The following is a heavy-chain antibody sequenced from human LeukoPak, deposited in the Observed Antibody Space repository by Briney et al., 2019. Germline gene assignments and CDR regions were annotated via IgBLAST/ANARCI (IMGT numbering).Heavy chain of an antibody. J-gene: IGHJ3*02. V-gene: IGHV3-21*01. CDR3: ARELEYYDYVWGSSAPSDAFDI. D-gene: IGHD3-16*01. CDR1: GFTFSSYS. CDR2: ISSSSSYI. Sequence: PGGSLRLSCAASGFTFSSYSMNWVRQAPGKGLEWVSSISSSSSYIYYADSVKGRFTISRDNAKNSLYLQMNSLRAEDTAVYYCARELEYYDYVWGSSAPSDAFDIWGQGTMVTVSS.